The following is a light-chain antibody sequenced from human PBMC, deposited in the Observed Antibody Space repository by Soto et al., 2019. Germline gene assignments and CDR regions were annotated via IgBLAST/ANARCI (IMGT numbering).Light chain of an antibody. V-gene: IGLV2-14*01. CDR2: EVS. CDR3: SSYTSSSTLG. Sequence: QSALTQPASVSGSPGQSITISCTGTSSDVGGYNYVSWYQQHPGKAPKFMIYEVSNRPSGVSNRFSGSKSGNTASLTISGLQAEDEADYYCSSYTSSSTLGFGTGTKLTVL. CDR1: SSDVGGYNY. J-gene: IGLJ1*01.